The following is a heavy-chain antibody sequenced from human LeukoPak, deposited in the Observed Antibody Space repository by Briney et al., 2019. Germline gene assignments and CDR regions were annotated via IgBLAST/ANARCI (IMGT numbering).Heavy chain of an antibody. J-gene: IGHJ2*01. D-gene: IGHD3-10*01. V-gene: IGHV4-30-2*01. CDR1: GGSISSGGYS. Sequence: SETLSLTCAVSGGSISSGGYSWSWIRQPPGKGLEWIGYIYHSGSTYYNPSLKSRVTISVDRSKNQFSLKLSSVTAADTAVYYCARSLLGYFDLWGRGTLVTVSS. CDR2: IYHSGST. CDR3: ARSLLGYFDL.